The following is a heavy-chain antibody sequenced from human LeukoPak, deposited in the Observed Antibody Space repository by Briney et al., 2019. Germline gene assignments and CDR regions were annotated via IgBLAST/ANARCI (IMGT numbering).Heavy chain of an antibody. V-gene: IGHV1-2*02. CDR3: VREYYDSSGTKYAFDI. CDR1: GYAFTDYY. D-gene: IGHD3-22*01. Sequence: ASVKVSCKAPGYAFTDYYIHWVRQAPGQGLEWMGCIDPDSGGTKYGQKFQGRVTMTRDTSINTAYMELSRLRSDDTAVYYCVREYYDSSGTKYAFDIWGQGTMVTVSS. J-gene: IGHJ3*02. CDR2: IDPDSGGT.